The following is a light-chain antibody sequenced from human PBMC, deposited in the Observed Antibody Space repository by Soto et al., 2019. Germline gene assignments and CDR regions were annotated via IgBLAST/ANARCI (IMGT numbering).Light chain of an antibody. Sequence: EVVLTQSPVTLSLSPGERATLYCRASQSFRGLLAWYQQKPGQAPRLLIYDAYNRATGIPPTFSGSGSGTDFTLTISSLEPEDSAVYYCQQRHMWPITFGQGTRLEIK. J-gene: IGKJ5*01. CDR3: QQRHMWPIT. CDR2: DAY. V-gene: IGKV3-11*01. CDR1: QSFRGL.